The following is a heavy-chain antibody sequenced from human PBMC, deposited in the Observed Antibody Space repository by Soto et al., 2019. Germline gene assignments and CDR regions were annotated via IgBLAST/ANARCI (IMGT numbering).Heavy chain of an antibody. V-gene: IGHV4-39*01. Sequence: SETLSLTCTVSGGSISSSSYYWGWIRQPPGKGLEWIGSIYYSGKTYYNPSLKSRVTISVDTSKDQFSLKLTSVTAADTTVYYCARLIHCLTTSCYFDDWDREPGSPSPQ. CDR3: ARLIHCLTTSCYFDD. D-gene: IGHD2-2*01. CDR1: GGSISSSSYY. J-gene: IGHJ4*02. CDR2: IYYSGKT.